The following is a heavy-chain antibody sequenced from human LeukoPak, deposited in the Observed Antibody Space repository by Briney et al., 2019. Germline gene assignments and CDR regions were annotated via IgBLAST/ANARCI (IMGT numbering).Heavy chain of an antibody. J-gene: IGHJ5*02. CDR1: GFTFSSYG. Sequence: PGGSLRLPCAASGFTFSSYGMHWVRQAPGKGLEWVAFIRYDGSNKYYADSVKGRFTMSRDNSKNTLYLQMNSLRAEDTGVYYCAGTYYDILTGPQNWLDPWGQGTLVTVSS. CDR3: AGTYYDILTGPQNWLDP. CDR2: IRYDGSNK. D-gene: IGHD3-9*01. V-gene: IGHV3-30*02.